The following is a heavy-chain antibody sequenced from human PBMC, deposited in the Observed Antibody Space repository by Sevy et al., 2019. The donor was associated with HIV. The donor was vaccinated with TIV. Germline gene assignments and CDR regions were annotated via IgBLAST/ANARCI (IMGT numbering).Heavy chain of an antibody. Sequence: GGSLRLSCATSGFTFSSYSMNWVRQAPGKGLEWVSSISSSTSSIYYADSVKGRFTISRDNAKNSLYLQMNSLRAEDTAVYYCAREMVYYGSASYSDYWGLGTLVTVSS. CDR1: GFTFSSYS. D-gene: IGHD3-10*01. CDR2: ISSSTSSI. V-gene: IGHV3-21*01. J-gene: IGHJ4*02. CDR3: AREMVYYGSASYSDY.